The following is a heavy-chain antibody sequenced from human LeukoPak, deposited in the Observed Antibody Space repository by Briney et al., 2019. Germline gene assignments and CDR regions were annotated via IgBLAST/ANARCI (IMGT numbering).Heavy chain of an antibody. D-gene: IGHD3-10*01. CDR2: IYYSGST. J-gene: IGHJ5*02. CDR1: GGSISSSSYY. V-gene: IGHV4-39*07. CDR3: ARRITMVRGVIITRWFDP. Sequence: SETLSLTCTVSGGSISSSSYYWGWIRQPPGKGLEWIGSIYYSGSTYYNPSLKSRVTISVERSKNQFSLKLSSVTAADTAVYYCARRITMVRGVIITRWFDPWGQGTLVTVSS.